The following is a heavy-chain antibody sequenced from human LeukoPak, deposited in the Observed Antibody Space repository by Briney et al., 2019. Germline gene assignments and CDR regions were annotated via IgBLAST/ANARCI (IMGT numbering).Heavy chain of an antibody. Sequence: GGSLRLSCAASGFTFSGSAMHWVRQASGKGLEWVVRIRSKGSSYATTYAASVKGRFTISRDDSKNTAYLQMNSLKTEDTAVYYCSTQGYSYGSKFEYWGQGTLVTVSS. J-gene: IGHJ4*02. D-gene: IGHD5-18*01. V-gene: IGHV3-73*01. CDR2: IRSKGSSYAT. CDR1: GFTFSGSA. CDR3: STQGYSYGSKFEY.